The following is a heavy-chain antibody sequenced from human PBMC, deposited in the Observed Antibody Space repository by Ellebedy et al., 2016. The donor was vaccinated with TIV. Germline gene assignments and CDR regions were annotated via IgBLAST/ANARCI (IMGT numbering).Heavy chain of an antibody. J-gene: IGHJ4*02. CDR2: IIPILGIA. V-gene: IGHV1-69*10. Sequence: AASVKVSCKASGGTFSSYAISWVRQAPGQGLEWMGGIIPILGIANYAQKFQGRVTITADKSTSTAYMELSSLRSEDTAVYYCAHQPLFGYYFDYWGQGTLVTVSS. D-gene: IGHD2-2*01. CDR3: AHQPLFGYYFDY. CDR1: GGTFSSYA.